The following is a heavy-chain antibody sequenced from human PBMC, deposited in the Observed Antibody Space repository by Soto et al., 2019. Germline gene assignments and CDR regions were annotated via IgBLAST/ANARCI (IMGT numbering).Heavy chain of an antibody. D-gene: IGHD6-13*01. CDR3: ARLAAARYYYYYGMDV. CDR2: INHSGST. Sequence: LSLTCTVSGGSISSGGYYWSWIRQPPGKGLEWIGEINHSGSTNYNPSLKSRFTISVDTSKNQFSLKLSSVTAADTAVYYCARLAAARYYYYYGMDVWGQGTTVTVSS. CDR1: GGSISSGGYY. V-gene: IGHV4-39*07. J-gene: IGHJ6*02.